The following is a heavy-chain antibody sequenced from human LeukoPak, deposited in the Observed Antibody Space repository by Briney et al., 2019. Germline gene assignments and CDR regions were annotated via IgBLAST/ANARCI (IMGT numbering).Heavy chain of an antibody. J-gene: IGHJ4*02. CDR2: ISTTSHDI. V-gene: IGHV3-21*01. D-gene: IGHD3-22*01. CDR1: GFTFSSYS. CDR3: ARVMGYYDSSGYYYDNTFDY. Sequence: PGGSLRLSCAASGFTFSSYSMNWVRQAPGKGLEWVSSISTTSHDIYYTDSVKGRFTISRDNAKNSLYLQMNSLRAEDTAVYYCARVMGYYDSSGYYYDNTFDYWGQGTLVTVSS.